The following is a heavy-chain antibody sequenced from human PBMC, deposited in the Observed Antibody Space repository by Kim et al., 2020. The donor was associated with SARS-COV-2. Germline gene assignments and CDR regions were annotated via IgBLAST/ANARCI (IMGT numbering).Heavy chain of an antibody. CDR1: GYTFTSYY. D-gene: IGHD2-2*01. CDR3: ARDTPLRVPAADAEYFQH. V-gene: IGHV1-46*01. J-gene: IGHJ1*01. Sequence: ASVKVSCKASGYTFTSYYMHWVRQAPGQGLEWMGIINPSGGSTSYAQKFQGRVTMTRDTSTSTVYMELSSLRSEDTAVYYCARDTPLRVPAADAEYFQHWGQGTLVTVSS. CDR2: INPSGGST.